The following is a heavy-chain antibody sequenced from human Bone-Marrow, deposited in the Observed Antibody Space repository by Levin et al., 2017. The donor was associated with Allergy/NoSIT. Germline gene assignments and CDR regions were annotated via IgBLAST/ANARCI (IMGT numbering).Heavy chain of an antibody. Sequence: GESLKISCKASGYTFTSYGISWVRQAPGQGLEWMGWISAYNGNTNYAQKLQGRVTMTTDTSTSTAYMELRSLRSDDTAVYYCARDKIPGSYSLGYYYYGMDVWGQGTTVTVSS. CDR3: ARDKIPGSYSLGYYYYGMDV. D-gene: IGHD1-26*01. J-gene: IGHJ6*02. CDR1: GYTFTSYG. V-gene: IGHV1-18*01. CDR2: ISAYNGNT.